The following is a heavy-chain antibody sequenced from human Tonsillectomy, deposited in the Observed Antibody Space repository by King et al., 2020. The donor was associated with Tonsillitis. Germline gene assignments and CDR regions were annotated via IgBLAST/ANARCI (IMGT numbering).Heavy chain of an antibody. V-gene: IGHV3-13*01. Sequence: VQLVESGGGLVQPGGSLRLSCAASGFNFSSYDMHWVRQPTGKSLEWVSTIGTASDTYYPGSVKGRFTISRENAKNSLYLQMNSLGAGDTAVYYCARGRYFGSGSYDYWGQGTLATVSS. D-gene: IGHD3-10*01. CDR2: IGTASDT. CDR3: ARGRYFGSGSYDY. CDR1: GFNFSSYD. J-gene: IGHJ4*02.